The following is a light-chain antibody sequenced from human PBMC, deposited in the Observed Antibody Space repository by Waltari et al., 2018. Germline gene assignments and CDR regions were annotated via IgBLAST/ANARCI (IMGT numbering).Light chain of an antibody. CDR1: SSTIGSNT. CDR3: AAWDDSLNGFYV. V-gene: IGLV1-44*01. J-gene: IGLJ1*01. CDR2: SNN. Sequence: QSVLTQPPSASGTPGQRVTISCSGSSSTIGSNTVNWYQQPPGTAPQLLIYSNNQRPSGVPDRFSGSKSGTSASLAISGLQSEDEADYYCAAWDDSLNGFYVFGTGTKVTVL.